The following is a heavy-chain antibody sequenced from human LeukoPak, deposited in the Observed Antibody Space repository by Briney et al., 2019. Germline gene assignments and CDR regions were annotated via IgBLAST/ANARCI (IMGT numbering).Heavy chain of an antibody. Sequence: SETLSLTCTVSGGSISSYSWSWIRQPAGKGLDWIGRIFSSGSSKYNPSLKSRVIMSVDTSKNQFSLKLTSVTAADTAVYYCAREGGGFDYWGQGTLVTVSS. CDR2: IFSSGSS. J-gene: IGHJ4*02. CDR1: GGSISSYS. CDR3: AREGGGFDY. D-gene: IGHD3-16*01. V-gene: IGHV4-4*07.